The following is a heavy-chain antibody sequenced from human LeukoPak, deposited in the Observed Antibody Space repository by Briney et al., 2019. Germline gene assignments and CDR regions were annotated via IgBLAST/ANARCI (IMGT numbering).Heavy chain of an antibody. J-gene: IGHJ6*02. CDR3: ARDHLVAGTDYYYGMDV. V-gene: IGHV3-23*01. D-gene: IGHD6-19*01. CDR1: GFTFSSYA. CDR2: ISGSGGST. Sequence: GGSLRLSCAASGFTFSSYAMSWVRQAPGKGLEWVSAISGSGGSTYYADSVKGRFTISRDNSKNTLYLQMNSLRAEDTAVYYCARDHLVAGTDYYYGMDVWGQGTTVTVSS.